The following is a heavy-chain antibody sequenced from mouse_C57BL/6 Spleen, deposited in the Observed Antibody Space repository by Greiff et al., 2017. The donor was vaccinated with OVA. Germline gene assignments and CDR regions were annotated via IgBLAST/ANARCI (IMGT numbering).Heavy chain of an antibody. V-gene: IGHV3-6*01. D-gene: IGHD3-2*02. CDR2: ISYDGSN. CDR3: ARGTAQYAMDY. J-gene: IGHJ4*01. Sequence: DVKLQESGPGLVKPSQSLSLTCSVTGYSITSGYYWNWIRQFPGNKLEWMGYISYDGSNNYNPSLKNRISITRDTSKNQFFLKLNSVTTEDTATYYCARGTAQYAMDYWGQGTSVTVSS. CDR1: GYSITSGYY.